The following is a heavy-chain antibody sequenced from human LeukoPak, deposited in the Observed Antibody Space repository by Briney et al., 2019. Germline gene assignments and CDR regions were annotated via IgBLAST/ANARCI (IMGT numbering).Heavy chain of an antibody. CDR3: ARVSGYYDSSGYLRSYDAFGSFDI. V-gene: IGHV4-61*01. CDR1: GGSVSSGSYY. J-gene: IGHJ3*02. Sequence: SETLSLTCTVSGGSVSSGSYYWSWIRQPPGKGLEWIGYIYYSGSTNYNPSLKSRVTISVDTSKNQFSLKLSSVTAADTAVYYCARVSGYYDSSGYLRSYDAFGSFDIWGQGTMVTVSS. D-gene: IGHD3-22*01. CDR2: IYYSGST.